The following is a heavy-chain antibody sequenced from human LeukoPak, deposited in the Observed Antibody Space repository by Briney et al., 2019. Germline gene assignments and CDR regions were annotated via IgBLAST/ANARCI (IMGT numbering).Heavy chain of an antibody. CDR3: ARDADSSGYHDAFDI. J-gene: IGHJ3*02. CDR1: GYTFTGYY. V-gene: IGHV1-2*06. CDR2: INPNSGGT. D-gene: IGHD3-22*01. Sequence: ASVKVSCKASGYTFTGYYMHWVRQAPGQGLEWMGRINPNSGGTNYAQKFQGRVTMTRDTSISTAYMELSRLRSDDPAVYYCARDADSSGYHDAFDIWGQGTMVTVSS.